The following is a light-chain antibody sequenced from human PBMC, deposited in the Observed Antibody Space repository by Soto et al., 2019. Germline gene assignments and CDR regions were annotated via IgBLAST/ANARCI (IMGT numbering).Light chain of an antibody. CDR2: GAS. V-gene: IGKV3D-7*01. CDR3: QQDYNLPGVFG. Sequence: EIVMTQSPATLSLSPGERATLSCRASQSVSSSYLSWYQQKPGQAPRLLIYGASTRATGIPARFSGSGSGTDFTLTISSLQPEDFAVYYCQQDYNLPGVFGFGPGTKVDIK. CDR1: QSVSSSY. J-gene: IGKJ3*01.